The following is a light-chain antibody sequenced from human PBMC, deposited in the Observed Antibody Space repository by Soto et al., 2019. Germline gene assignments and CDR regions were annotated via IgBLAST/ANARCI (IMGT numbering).Light chain of an antibody. CDR2: WAS. Sequence: DIVMTQSPDSLAVSLGERATINCKSSQRILFSSNNKYYLPWYQQKPGQPPKPLIYWASTRESGVPDRFSGSGSGTDFTLTISSLQAEDVAVYYCQQYYSTPVTFGGGTKVEIK. J-gene: IGKJ4*01. V-gene: IGKV4-1*01. CDR1: QRILFSSNNKYY. CDR3: QQYYSTPVT.